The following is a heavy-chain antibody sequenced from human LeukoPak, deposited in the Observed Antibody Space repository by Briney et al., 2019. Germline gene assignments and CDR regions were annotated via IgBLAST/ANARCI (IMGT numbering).Heavy chain of an antibody. CDR3: AKGGYYYDLVDY. Sequence: GASLRLSCAASGFTFSSYAMSWVRQAPGKGLEWVSAISGSGGSTYYAGSVKGRFTISRDNSKNTLYLQMNSLRAEDTAVYYCAKGGYYYDLVDYWGQGTLVTVSS. V-gene: IGHV3-23*01. D-gene: IGHD3-22*01. CDR2: ISGSGGST. J-gene: IGHJ4*02. CDR1: GFTFSSYA.